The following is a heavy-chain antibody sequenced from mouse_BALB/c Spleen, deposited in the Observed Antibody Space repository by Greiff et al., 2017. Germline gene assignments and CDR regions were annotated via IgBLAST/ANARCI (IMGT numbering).Heavy chain of an antibody. CDR3: ARYITTVVAGGWYFDV. Sequence: QVQLKQSGPELVKPGASVRISCKASGYTFTSYYIHWVKQRPGQGLEWIGWIYPGNVNTKYNEKFKGKATLTADKSSSTAYMQLSNLTSEDSAVYYCARYITTVVAGGWYFDVWGAGTTVTVSS. CDR2: IYPGNVNT. J-gene: IGHJ1*01. D-gene: IGHD1-1*01. CDR1: GYTFTSYY. V-gene: IGHV1S56*01.